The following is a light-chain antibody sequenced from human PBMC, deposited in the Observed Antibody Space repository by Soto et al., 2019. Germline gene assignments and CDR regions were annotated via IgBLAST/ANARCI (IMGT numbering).Light chain of an antibody. CDR3: QQVDSYPRT. J-gene: IGKJ1*01. CDR2: DAS. Sequence: DIQMTQSPSTLSASVGDRVTITCRASQSISSWLAWYQQKPGKAPKLLIYDASSLESGVPSRFSGSGSGTEFTLTISSLQPDDFATYYCQQVDSYPRTFGQGTKVEIK. V-gene: IGKV1-5*01. CDR1: QSISSW.